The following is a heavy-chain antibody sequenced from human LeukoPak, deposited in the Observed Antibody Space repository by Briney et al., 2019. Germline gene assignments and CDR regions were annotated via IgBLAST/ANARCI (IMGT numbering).Heavy chain of an antibody. CDR3: ARDFLSNYYDSSGYYHRRVHAFDI. J-gene: IGHJ3*02. V-gene: IGHV3-21*01. Sequence: GGSLRLSCAASGFTFSSYSMNWVRQAPGKGLEWVSSISSSSSYIYYADSVKGRFTISRDNAKNSLYLQMNSLRAEDTAVYYCARDFLSNYYDSSGYYHRRVHAFDIWGQGTMVTVSS. CDR2: ISSSSSYI. CDR1: GFTFSSYS. D-gene: IGHD3-22*01.